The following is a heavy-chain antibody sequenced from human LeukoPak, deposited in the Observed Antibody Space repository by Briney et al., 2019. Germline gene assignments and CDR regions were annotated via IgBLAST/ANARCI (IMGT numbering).Heavy chain of an antibody. CDR1: GYTFTSYG. CDR3: ARDNKVDYDFWSGYSNGDYFDY. D-gene: IGHD3-3*01. Sequence: ASVKVSCKASGYTFTSYGISWVRQAPGQGLEWMGWISAYNGNTNYAQKLQGRVTMTTDTSTSTAYMELRSLRSDDTAVYYCARDNKVDYDFWSGYSNGDYFDYWSQGTLVTVSS. J-gene: IGHJ4*02. CDR2: ISAYNGNT. V-gene: IGHV1-18*01.